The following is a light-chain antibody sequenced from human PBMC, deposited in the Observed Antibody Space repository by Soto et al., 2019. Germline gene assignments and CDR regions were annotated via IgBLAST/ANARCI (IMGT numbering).Light chain of an antibody. Sequence: QSVLTQPPSASGTPGQRVTISCSGSSSNIGSNFVYWYQQFPGTAPKLLIYRNNQRPSGVPDRFSGSKSGTSASLAISGLPSEDEADYYCAAWDDSLSGWVFGGGTRSPS. V-gene: IGLV1-47*01. CDR1: SSNIGSNF. CDR2: RNN. CDR3: AAWDDSLSGWV. J-gene: IGLJ3*02.